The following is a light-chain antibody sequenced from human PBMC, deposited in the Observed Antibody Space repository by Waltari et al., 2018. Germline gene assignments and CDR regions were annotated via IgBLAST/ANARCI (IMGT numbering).Light chain of an antibody. Sequence: LVTPFPIFLPVTPGEPASNSFRASQSLLHSNGYNYLDWYLQKPGQSPQVLIYLGSNRASGVPDRFSGSGSGTDFTLNISRVEAEDVGVYYCMQILQPARTFGQGTRLEIK. CDR1: QSLLHSNGYNY. CDR3: MQILQPART. CDR2: LGS. J-gene: IGKJ2*01. V-gene: IGKV2-28*01.